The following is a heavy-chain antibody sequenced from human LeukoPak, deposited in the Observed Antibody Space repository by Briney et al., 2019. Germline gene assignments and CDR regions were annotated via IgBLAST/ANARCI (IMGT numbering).Heavy chain of an antibody. V-gene: IGHV5-51*01. CDR1: GYSFTSYW. CDR3: ARRGYIHCSSTSCYFDY. CDR2: IYPGDSDT. J-gene: IGHJ4*02. Sequence: GESLKIFCKGSGYSFTSYWIGWVRQMPGKGLEGMGVIYPGDSDTRYSPSFQGQVTISADKSISTAYLQWSSLKASDTAMYYCARRGYIHCSSTSCYFDYWGQGTLVTVSS. D-gene: IGHD2-2*01.